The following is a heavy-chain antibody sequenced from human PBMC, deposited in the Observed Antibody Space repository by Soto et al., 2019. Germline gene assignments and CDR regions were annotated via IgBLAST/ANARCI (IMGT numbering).Heavy chain of an antibody. CDR1: GGYIDSSNYY. Sequence: PSETLSLTCSVSGGYIDSSNYYWGWIRQPPGKGLEWIGSIYYSGSTYYNPSVKSRVTISVDTSKNQFSLKLSFLTAADTAVYYCTSQPLGGVFREDYWGQGTLVTVSS. CDR3: TSQPLGGVFREDY. V-gene: IGHV4-39*01. J-gene: IGHJ4*02. CDR2: IYYSGST. D-gene: IGHD1-26*01.